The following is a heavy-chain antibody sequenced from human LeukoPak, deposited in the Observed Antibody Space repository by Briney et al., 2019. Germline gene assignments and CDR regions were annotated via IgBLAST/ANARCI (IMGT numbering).Heavy chain of an antibody. CDR1: GGSISSGGYY. V-gene: IGHV4-31*03. Sequence: SETLSLTCTVSGGSISSGGYYWSWIRQHPGKGLEWIGYIYYSGSTYYNPSLKSRVTISVDTSKNQFPLKLSSVTAADTAVYYCARTARDSGYDFDYWGQGTLVTVSS. CDR2: IYYSGST. CDR3: ARTARDSGYDFDY. D-gene: IGHD5-12*01. J-gene: IGHJ4*02.